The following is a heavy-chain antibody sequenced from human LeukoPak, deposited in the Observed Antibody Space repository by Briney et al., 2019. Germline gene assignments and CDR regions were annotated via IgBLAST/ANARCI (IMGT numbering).Heavy chain of an antibody. D-gene: IGHD2-8*01. J-gene: IGHJ4*02. CDR1: GCTFSSYA. CDR2: ISGSGRST. CDR3: ARMDMYYFDY. V-gene: IGHV3-23*01. Sequence: PGGSLRLSCAASGCTFSSYAMSWVRQAPGKGLYWVLAISGSGRSTHYAGSVKGRFTISSDNSKNTLYRQMNSLRAGATVVYYCARMDMYYFDYWGQGTLVTVSS.